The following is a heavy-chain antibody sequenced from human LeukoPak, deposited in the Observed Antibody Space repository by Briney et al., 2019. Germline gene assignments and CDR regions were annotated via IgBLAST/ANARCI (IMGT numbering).Heavy chain of an antibody. D-gene: IGHD3-3*01. CDR1: GYTFTGYY. V-gene: IGHV1-2*02. CDR2: INPNSGGT. CDR3: ARGENVLRFLDSNNWFDP. J-gene: IGHJ5*02. Sequence: GASVKVSCKASGYTFTGYYMHWARQAPGQGLEWMGWINPNSGGTNYAQKFQGRVTMTRDTSISTAYMELSRLRSDDTAVYYCARGENVLRFLDSNNWFDPWGQGTLVTVSS.